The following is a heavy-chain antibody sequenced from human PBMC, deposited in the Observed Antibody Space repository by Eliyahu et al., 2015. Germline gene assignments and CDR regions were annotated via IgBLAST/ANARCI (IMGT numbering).Heavy chain of an antibody. CDR2: IDPSDSYT. Sequence: EVQLVQSGAEVKXPGESXRISCKGSGXXFXXHWXSWXRQIPGKGLEWMGKIDPSDSYTNYSPSFQGHVTISVDKSISTAYLQWSSLKASDTAMYYCARAHSSSAYYYYGMDVWGQGTTVTVAS. J-gene: IGHJ6*02. CDR3: ARAHSSSAYYYYGMDV. D-gene: IGHD6-6*01. V-gene: IGHV5-10-1*03. CDR1: GXXFXXHW.